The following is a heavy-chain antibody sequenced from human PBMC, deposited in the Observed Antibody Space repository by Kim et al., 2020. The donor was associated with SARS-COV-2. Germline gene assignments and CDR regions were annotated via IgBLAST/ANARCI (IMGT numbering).Heavy chain of an antibody. CDR2: IIPIFGTA. J-gene: IGHJ4*02. V-gene: IGHV1-69*13. D-gene: IGHD2-2*01. Sequence: SVKVSCKASGGTFSSYAISWVRQAPGQGLEWMGGIIPIFGTANYAQKFQGRVTITADESTSTAYMELSSLRSEDTAVYYCARGTSCGPEGECHYFDYWGQGTLVTVSS. CDR3: ARGTSCGPEGECHYFDY. CDR1: GGTFSSYA.